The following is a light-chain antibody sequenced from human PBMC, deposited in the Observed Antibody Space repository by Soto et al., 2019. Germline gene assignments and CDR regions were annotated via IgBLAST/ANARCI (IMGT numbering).Light chain of an antibody. V-gene: IGKV3-20*01. CDR2: GAS. Sequence: EIVLTQSPGTLSLSPGERVTLSCRASQSVSSSYLAWYQQKPGQAPRLLLYGASRRATGISDRFSGSGSGTDFTLTISRLEPEDFAVYYCQQHGSSPRTFGQGTKVEIK. CDR3: QQHGSSPRT. CDR1: QSVSSSY. J-gene: IGKJ1*01.